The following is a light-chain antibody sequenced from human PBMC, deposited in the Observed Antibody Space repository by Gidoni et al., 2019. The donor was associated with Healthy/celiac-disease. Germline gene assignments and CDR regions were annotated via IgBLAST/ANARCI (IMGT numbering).Light chain of an antibody. V-gene: IGLV1-44*01. J-gene: IGLJ3*02. Sequence: PGQGVTISCSGSSSNIGSNTVNWYQQLPGTAPKLLIYNNNQRPSGVPDRFSGSKSGTSASLAISGLQSEDEADYYCAAWDDSLNGWVFGGGTKLTVL. CDR1: SSNIGSNT. CDR2: NNN. CDR3: AAWDDSLNGWV.